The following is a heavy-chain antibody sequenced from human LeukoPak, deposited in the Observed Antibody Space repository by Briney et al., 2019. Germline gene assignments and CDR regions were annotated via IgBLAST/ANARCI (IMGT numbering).Heavy chain of an antibody. CDR3: AKDRYSSSLYYYYYMDV. V-gene: IGHV3-53*01. Sequence: GGSLRLSCAASGFTVSSNYMSWVRQAPGKGLEWVSVIYSGGSTYYADSVKGRFTISRDNSKNTLYLQMNTLRAEDTAVYYCAKDRYSSSLYYYYYMDVWGKGTTVTVSS. J-gene: IGHJ6*03. CDR2: IYSGGST. D-gene: IGHD6-6*01. CDR1: GFTVSSNY.